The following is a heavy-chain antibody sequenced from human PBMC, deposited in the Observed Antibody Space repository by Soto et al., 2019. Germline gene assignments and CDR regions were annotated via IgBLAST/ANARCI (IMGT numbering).Heavy chain of an antibody. CDR1: GGTFNNYP. V-gene: IGHV1-69*01. J-gene: IGHJ6*02. D-gene: IGHD5-12*01. CDR3: ARGRGYSGDDHYYYFDMDV. CDR2: SIPIFGTA. Sequence: QVQLVQSGAEVKKPASSVKVSCKASGGTFNNYPITWVRQAPGEGLEWMGGSIPIFGTANYAQNFQGRGTIRVDESTSTAYMELSSLRSEDTAVYYCARGRGYSGDDHYYYFDMDVWGQGTTVTVSS.